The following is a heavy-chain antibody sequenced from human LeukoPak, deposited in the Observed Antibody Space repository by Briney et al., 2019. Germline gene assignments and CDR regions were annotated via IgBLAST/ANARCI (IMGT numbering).Heavy chain of an antibody. CDR2: INPNSGGT. J-gene: IGHJ5*02. D-gene: IGHD6-13*01. V-gene: IGHV1-2*02. CDR3: ARGSGRQQLWFDP. Sequence: GASVKVSCKASGYTFTGQYMHWVRQAPGQGLEWMGWINPNSGGTNCAQKFQGRVTMARDTSISTAYMELSSLRSDDTAVYYCARGSGRQQLWFDPWGQGTLVTVSS. CDR1: GYTFTGQY.